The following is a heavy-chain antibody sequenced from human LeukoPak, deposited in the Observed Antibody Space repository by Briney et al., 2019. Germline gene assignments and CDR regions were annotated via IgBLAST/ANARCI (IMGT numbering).Heavy chain of an antibody. CDR1: GYTFTGYY. V-gene: IGHV1-2*02. D-gene: IGHD2-2*01. J-gene: IGHJ5*02. Sequence: ASVKVSCKASGYTFTGYYMHWVRQAPGQGLEWMGWINPNSGGTNYAQKFQGRVTMTRDTSISTVYMELSRLRSDDTAVYYCASGDAIVVVPAAPFDPWGQGTLVTVSS. CDR2: INPNSGGT. CDR3: ASGDAIVVVPAAPFDP.